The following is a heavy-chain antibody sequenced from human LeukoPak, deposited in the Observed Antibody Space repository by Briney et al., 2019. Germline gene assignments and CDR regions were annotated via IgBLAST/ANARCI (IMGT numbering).Heavy chain of an antibody. CDR1: GFTFDDSV. Sequence: GGSLRLSCAASGFTFDDSVMSWVRQAPGKGLEWVSGINWNGGSTGYADSVKGRFTISRDNSKNSLYLQMNSLRAEDTALYYCAKDMYRGANKQQLVRGYFDYWGQGTLVTVSS. CDR3: AKDMYRGANKQQLVRGYFDY. D-gene: IGHD6-13*01. V-gene: IGHV3-20*04. J-gene: IGHJ4*02. CDR2: INWNGGST.